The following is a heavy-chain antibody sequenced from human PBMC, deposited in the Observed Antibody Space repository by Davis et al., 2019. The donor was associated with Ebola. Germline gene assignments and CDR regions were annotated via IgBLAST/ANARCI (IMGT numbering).Heavy chain of an antibody. CDR3: ARDLDFMVLVTHYDAFDV. V-gene: IGHV3-7*01. Sequence: GGSLRLSCAASGFTFSSYWMSWVRQAPGKGLEWVANIKQGGNEKYYVDSVKGRFIISRDNAKNSLYLQMDSLRAEDTAVYYCARDLDFMVLVTHYDAFDVWGQGTTVTVSS. J-gene: IGHJ3*01. D-gene: IGHD2-8*01. CDR2: IKQGGNEK. CDR1: GFTFSSYW.